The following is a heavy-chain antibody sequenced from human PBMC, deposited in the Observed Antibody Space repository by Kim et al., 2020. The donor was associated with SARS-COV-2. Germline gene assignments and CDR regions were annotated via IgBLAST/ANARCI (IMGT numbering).Heavy chain of an antibody. Sequence: YAAPVKGRFTISRDDSKNTLYLQMNSLKTEDTAVYYCTTDPYDSSGYRYYWGQGTLVTVSS. J-gene: IGHJ4*02. CDR3: TTDPYDSSGYRYY. D-gene: IGHD3-22*01. V-gene: IGHV3-15*01.